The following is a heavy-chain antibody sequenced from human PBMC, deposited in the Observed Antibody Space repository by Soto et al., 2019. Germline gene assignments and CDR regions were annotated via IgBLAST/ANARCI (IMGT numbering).Heavy chain of an antibody. CDR3: ARGYSYYDFWSGSPDGGWFDP. V-gene: IGHV4-31*03. J-gene: IGHJ5*02. D-gene: IGHD3-3*01. CDR1: GFSISSGGYY. Sequence: SETLSLTCTVSGFSISSGGYYWSWIRQHPGRGVEWIGHIYYSGSTKYNPSLKSRLTISVDTSKNQFSLELSSVTAADTAVYYCARGYSYYDFWSGSPDGGWFDPWGQGTLVTVSS. CDR2: IYYSGST.